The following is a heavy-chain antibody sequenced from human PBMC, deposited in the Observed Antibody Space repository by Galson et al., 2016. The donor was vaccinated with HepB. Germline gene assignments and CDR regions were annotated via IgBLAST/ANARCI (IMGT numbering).Heavy chain of an antibody. CDR1: GGSISSSSHH. Sequence: SETLSLTCIVSGGSISSSSHHWGWIRQPPGKGLEWIGTIYYSGETYYSPSFRSRVTISIDKSKNHFSLKLNSVTAADTAVYYCARLLSSSWLRQQFYFDSWGQGTLVTVSS. D-gene: IGHD6-13*01. J-gene: IGHJ4*02. V-gene: IGHV4-39*02. CDR2: IYYSGET. CDR3: ARLLSSSWLRQQFYFDS.